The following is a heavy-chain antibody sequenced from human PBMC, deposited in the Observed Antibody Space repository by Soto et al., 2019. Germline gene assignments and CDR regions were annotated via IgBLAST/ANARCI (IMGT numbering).Heavy chain of an antibody. CDR3: AREPTYCSGGSCYRGAFDI. D-gene: IGHD2-15*01. CDR2: ISSNGGST. Sequence: PGGSLRLSCAASGFTFSSYAMHWVRQAPGKGLEYVSAISSNGGSTYYANSVKGRFTISRDNSKNTLYLQMGSLRAEDMAVYYCAREPTYCSGGSCYRGAFDIWGQGTMVTVSS. V-gene: IGHV3-64*01. CDR1: GFTFSSYA. J-gene: IGHJ3*02.